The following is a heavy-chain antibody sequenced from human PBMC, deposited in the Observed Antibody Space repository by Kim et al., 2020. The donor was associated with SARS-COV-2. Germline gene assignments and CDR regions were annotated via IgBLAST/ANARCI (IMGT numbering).Heavy chain of an antibody. CDR2: ISWNSGSI. D-gene: IGHD2-15*01. Sequence: GGSLRLSCAASGFTFGDYAMHWVRQAPGKGLEWVSGISWNSGSIGYADSVKGRFTISRDNAKNSLYLQMNSLRAEDTALYYCAKDVQRYMMNRSFFDPWGQGTLVTVSS. J-gene: IGHJ5*02. CDR3: AKDVQRYMMNRSFFDP. CDR1: GFTFGDYA. V-gene: IGHV3-9*01.